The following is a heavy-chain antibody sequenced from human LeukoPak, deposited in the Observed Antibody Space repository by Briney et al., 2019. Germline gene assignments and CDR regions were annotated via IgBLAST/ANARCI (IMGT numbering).Heavy chain of an antibody. CDR1: GFTFSSYA. Sequence: GGSLRLSCAASGFTFSSYAMHWVRQAPGKGLEWVAVISYDGSNKYYADSVRGRFTISRDNSKNTLYLQMNSLRAEDTAVYYCARDLYYYDSSGYYDYWGQGTLVTVSS. CDR3: ARDLYYYDSSGYYDY. V-gene: IGHV3-30-3*01. J-gene: IGHJ4*02. D-gene: IGHD3-22*01. CDR2: ISYDGSNK.